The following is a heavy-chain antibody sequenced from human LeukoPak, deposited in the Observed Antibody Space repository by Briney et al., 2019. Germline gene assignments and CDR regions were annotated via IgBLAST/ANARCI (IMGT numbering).Heavy chain of an antibody. CDR3: ARDAGLSSSWPDY. CDR2: INPNSGGT. V-gene: IGHV1-2*02. CDR1: GYTFSGYY. Sequence: ASVKVSCKASGYTFSGYYMHWVRQAPGQGLEWMGWINPNSGGTNYAQKFQGRATMTRDTSISTAYMEVSRLRSDDTAVYYCARDAGLSSSWPDYWGQGTLVTVSS. D-gene: IGHD6-13*01. J-gene: IGHJ4*02.